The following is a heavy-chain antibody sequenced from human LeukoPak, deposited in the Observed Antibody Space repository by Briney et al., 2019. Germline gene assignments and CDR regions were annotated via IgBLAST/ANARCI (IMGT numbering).Heavy chain of an antibody. Sequence: GGSLRLSCAASGFTFSSYWMSWVRQAPGKGLEWVANIKQDGSEKYYVDSVKGRFTISRVNAKNSLFLQMNSLRAEDTAVYYCARGRVGSSWFDYWGQGTLVTVSS. J-gene: IGHJ4*02. CDR2: IKQDGSEK. V-gene: IGHV3-7*01. D-gene: IGHD6-13*01. CDR1: GFTFSSYW. CDR3: ARGRVGSSWFDY.